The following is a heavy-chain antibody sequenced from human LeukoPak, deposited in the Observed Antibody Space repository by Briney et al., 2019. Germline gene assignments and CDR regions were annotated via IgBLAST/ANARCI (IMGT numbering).Heavy chain of an antibody. CDR2: IRYHGSNK. V-gene: IGHV3-30*02. J-gene: IGHJ4*02. CDR1: GFTFSSYG. D-gene: IGHD2-15*01. CDR3: AKDGFGPVAATGVSGFDY. Sequence: PGGSLRLSCAASGFTFSSYGMHWVRQAPGKGLECVALIRYHGSNKYYADSVKGRFTISRDNSKNTLYLQMNSLRAEDTAVYYCAKDGFGPVAATGVSGFDYWGQGTLVTVSS.